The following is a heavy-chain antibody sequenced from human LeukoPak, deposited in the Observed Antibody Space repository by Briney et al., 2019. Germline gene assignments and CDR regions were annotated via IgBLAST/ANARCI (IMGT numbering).Heavy chain of an antibody. Sequence: SETLSLTCTVSGGSISSYFWTWIRQPAGKGLEWIGRIHTSGSTNYNPSLKSRVTMSVDTSKNQFSLKLSPVTAADTAVYYCARDPEGHGNYFDYWGQGALVTVSS. CDR3: ARDPEGHGNYFDY. D-gene: IGHD1-14*01. J-gene: IGHJ4*02. CDR2: IHTSGST. V-gene: IGHV4-4*07. CDR1: GGSISSYF.